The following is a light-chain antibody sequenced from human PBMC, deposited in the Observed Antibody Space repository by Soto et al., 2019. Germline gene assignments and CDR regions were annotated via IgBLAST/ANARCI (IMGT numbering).Light chain of an antibody. CDR2: IAS. CDR1: SSNIGSNT. J-gene: IGLJ2*01. V-gene: IGLV1-44*01. Sequence: QSVLTQSPSASGTPGQRVTISCSGSSSNIGSNTVNWYQQLPGTAPKLLIFIASHRPSGVPDRFSGSKSGSSASLAISGLQSEYEADYYCAAWDDSLNGVVFGVGTKLTVL. CDR3: AAWDDSLNGVV.